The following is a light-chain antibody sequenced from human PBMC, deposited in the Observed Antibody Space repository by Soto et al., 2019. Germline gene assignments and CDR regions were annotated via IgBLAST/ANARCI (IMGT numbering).Light chain of an antibody. CDR1: QSVSSSY. CDR2: GAS. Sequence: EIVLTQSPGTLSLSPGERATLSCRASQSVSSSYLAWYQQKPGQAPRLLIYGASSRATGIPDRFGGSGSGTDFTLTISSLEPEDFAVYYCQQYGNSPWTFGQGTKVQIK. V-gene: IGKV3-20*01. CDR3: QQYGNSPWT. J-gene: IGKJ1*01.